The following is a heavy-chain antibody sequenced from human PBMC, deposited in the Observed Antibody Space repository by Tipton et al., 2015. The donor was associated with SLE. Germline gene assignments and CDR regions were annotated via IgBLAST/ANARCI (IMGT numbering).Heavy chain of an antibody. Sequence: TLSLTCTVSGYSISSGYYWGWIRQPPGKGLEYIGSFYYGKSTFYNPSLKSRVTISVDTSTNRLSLQLNSVTAADTAVYYCARSTDQNWFDPWGQGTLVTVSS. V-gene: IGHV4-38-2*02. CDR2: FYYGKST. CDR3: ARSTDQNWFDP. D-gene: IGHD2-2*01. J-gene: IGHJ5*02. CDR1: GYSISSGYY.